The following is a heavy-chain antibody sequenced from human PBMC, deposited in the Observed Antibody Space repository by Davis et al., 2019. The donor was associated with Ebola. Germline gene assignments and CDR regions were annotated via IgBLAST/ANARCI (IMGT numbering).Heavy chain of an antibody. CDR1: GYSFTSYW. CDR3: ARLGGITGTNFYYYYGMDV. D-gene: IGHD1/OR15-1a*01. CDR2: IYPGDSDT. Sequence: PGGSLRLSCKGSGYSFTSYWIGWVRQMPGKGLEWMGIIYPGDSDTRYSPSFQGQVTISADKSISTAYLQWSSLKASDTAMYYCARLGGITGTNFYYYYGMDVWGQGTTVTVSS. J-gene: IGHJ6*02. V-gene: IGHV5-51*01.